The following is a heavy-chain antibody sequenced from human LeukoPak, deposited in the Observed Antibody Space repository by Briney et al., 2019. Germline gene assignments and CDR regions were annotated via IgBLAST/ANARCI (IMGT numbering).Heavy chain of an antibody. CDR2: IIPIFGTA. D-gene: IGHD3-10*01. V-gene: IGHV1-69*01. CDR1: GGTFSSYA. CDR3: ARANYYGSGSYVAYYYGMDV. J-gene: IGHJ6*02. Sequence: AVKVSCKASGGTFSSYAISWVRQAPGQGLECMGGIIPIFGTANYAQKFQGRVTITADESTSTAYMELSSLRSEDTAVYYCARANYYGSGSYVAYYYGMDVWGQGTTVTVSS.